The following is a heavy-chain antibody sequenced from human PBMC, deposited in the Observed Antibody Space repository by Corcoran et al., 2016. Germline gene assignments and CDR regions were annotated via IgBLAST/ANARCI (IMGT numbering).Heavy chain of an antibody. CDR2: IYHSGST. Sequence: QVQLQESGPGLVKPSETLSLTCTVSGYSISSGYYWGWIRQPPGKGLEWIGSIYHSGSTYYNPSLKSRVTIAVDTSKNQFSLKLSSVTAADTAGYYCARDLVGGDSTWGQGTLVTVSS. CDR1: GYSISSGYY. D-gene: IGHD2-21*02. J-gene: IGHJ5*02. CDR3: ARDLVGGDST. V-gene: IGHV4-38-2*02.